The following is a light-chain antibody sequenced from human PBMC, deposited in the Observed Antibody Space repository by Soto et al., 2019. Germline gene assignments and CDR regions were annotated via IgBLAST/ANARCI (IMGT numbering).Light chain of an antibody. Sequence: EIVLTQSPGTLSLSPGERATLFCRASQTITTSQLAWYQQKPGQAPRVLIFGASNRATGIPDRFSVSGSGTDFTLTISRLEPEDFAMYYCQQYAGSPRTFGQGTTVEIK. V-gene: IGKV3-20*01. J-gene: IGKJ1*01. CDR3: QQYAGSPRT. CDR2: GAS. CDR1: QTITTSQ.